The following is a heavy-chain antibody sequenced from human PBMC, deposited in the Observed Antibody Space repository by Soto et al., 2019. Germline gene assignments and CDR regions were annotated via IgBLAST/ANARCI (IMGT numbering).Heavy chain of an antibody. D-gene: IGHD6-19*01. J-gene: IGHJ4*02. CDR2: IYYSGST. Sequence: QLQLHESGPGLVKPSETLSLTCTVSGGSITSSTYFWAFIRQPPGKGLEWIGTIYYSGSTYYNPSLRSRVTMSVDTSKNHFSLKMSSLTAADTGVYYCVRLAGAVAGTSRLDHWGQGTLVTVSS. CDR1: GGSITSSTYF. CDR3: VRLAGAVAGTSRLDH. V-gene: IGHV4-39*02.